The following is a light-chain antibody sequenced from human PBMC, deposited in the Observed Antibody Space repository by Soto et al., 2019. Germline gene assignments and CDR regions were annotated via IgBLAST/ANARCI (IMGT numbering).Light chain of an antibody. J-gene: IGLJ2*01. CDR2: DVN. CDR1: SSDVGAYNY. Sequence: QSALTQPRSVSGSPGLSVTISCTGSSSDVGAYNYVSWYQQHPGKGPKLIIYDVNKRPSGVPDRFSGSKSGNTASLTISGLQADDEADYYCCSYAGSDTYVVFGGGTKLTVL. CDR3: CSYAGSDTYVV. V-gene: IGLV2-11*01.